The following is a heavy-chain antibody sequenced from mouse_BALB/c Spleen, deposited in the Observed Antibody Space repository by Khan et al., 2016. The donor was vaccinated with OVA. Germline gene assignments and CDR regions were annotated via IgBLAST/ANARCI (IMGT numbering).Heavy chain of an antibody. CDR1: GYTFTSNT. CDR3: ARRTSVYTMDY. CDR2: INPNSGYT. D-gene: IGHD1-1*01. V-gene: IGHV1-4*01. Sequence: QVQLQQPGAELARPGASVKMSCKASGYTFTSNTMHWVKQRPGQGLEWIGYINPNSGYTNYNQNFKDKATLTADKSSSTAYMQLSSLTSEDSAVEYCARRTSVYTMDYWGQGTSVTVSS. J-gene: IGHJ4*01.